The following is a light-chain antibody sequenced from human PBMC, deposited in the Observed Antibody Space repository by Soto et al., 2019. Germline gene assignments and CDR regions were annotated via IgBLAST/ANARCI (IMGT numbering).Light chain of an antibody. Sequence: EIVLTQSPGTPSVSPGERATLSCRASETISSNHLAWSQQKPGQAPSLLIYGTSSKAACIPNRFSGSGSGKDFALTISRLEPEDSAIYYCQQYVSWTFGQGTKVQMK. CDR2: GTS. CDR3: QQYVSWT. J-gene: IGKJ1*01. CDR1: ETISSNH. V-gene: IGKV3-20*01.